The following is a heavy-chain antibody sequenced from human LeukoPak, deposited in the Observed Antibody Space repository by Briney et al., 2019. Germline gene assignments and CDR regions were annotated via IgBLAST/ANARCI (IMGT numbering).Heavy chain of an antibody. CDR3: ARYVVVSYDAFDI. V-gene: IGHV4-39*01. Sequence: SETLSLTCTVSGGSISSSSSYWGWIRQPPGKGLEWIGSIYYSGSTYYNPSLKSRVTISVDTSKNQFSLKLSSVTAADTAVYCCARYVVVSYDAFDIWGQGTMVTVSS. D-gene: IGHD2-15*01. CDR2: IYYSGST. CDR1: GGSISSSSSY. J-gene: IGHJ3*02.